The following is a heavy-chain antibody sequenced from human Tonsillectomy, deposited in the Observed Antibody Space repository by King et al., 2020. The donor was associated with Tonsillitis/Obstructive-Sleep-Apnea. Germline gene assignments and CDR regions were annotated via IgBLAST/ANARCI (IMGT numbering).Heavy chain of an antibody. J-gene: IGHJ4*02. CDR1: GFTFSSYG. V-gene: IGHV3-33*01. CDR2: IWYDGSNK. CDR3: ARDVADAPFDY. Sequence: QLVQSGGGVVQPGSSLRLSCAASGFTFSSYGMHWVRQAPGKGLEWVAVIWYDGSNKYYADSVQGRFTISRDNSKNTLYLQMNSLRAEDTAVYYCARDVADAPFDYWGQGTLVTVSS. D-gene: IGHD2-15*01.